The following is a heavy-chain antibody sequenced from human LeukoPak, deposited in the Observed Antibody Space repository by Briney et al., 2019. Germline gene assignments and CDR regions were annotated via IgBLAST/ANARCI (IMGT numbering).Heavy chain of an antibody. Sequence: ASVKVSCKASGYTFTSYYMHWVRQAPGQGLEWMGIINPSGGSTSYAKKFQGRVTISADESTSTAYMELSSLTSEDTAVYYCARDLAMVRGARYRPYKWFDPWGQGTLVTVSS. D-gene: IGHD3-10*01. J-gene: IGHJ5*02. CDR3: ARDLAMVRGARYRPYKWFDP. CDR2: INPSGGST. V-gene: IGHV1-46*01. CDR1: GYTFTSYY.